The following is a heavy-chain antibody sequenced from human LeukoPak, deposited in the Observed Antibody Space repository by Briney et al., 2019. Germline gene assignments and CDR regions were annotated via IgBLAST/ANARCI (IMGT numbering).Heavy chain of an antibody. V-gene: IGHV1-58*02. CDR2: IVVGSGNT. CDR3: AFARRNHDAFDI. J-gene: IGHJ3*02. D-gene: IGHD6-6*01. Sequence: ASVKVSCKASGFTFTSSAMQWVRQARGQRLEWIGWIVVGSGNTNYAQKFQERVTITRDMSTSTAYMELSSLRSEDTAVYYCAFARRNHDAFDIWGQGTMATVSS. CDR1: GFTFTSSA.